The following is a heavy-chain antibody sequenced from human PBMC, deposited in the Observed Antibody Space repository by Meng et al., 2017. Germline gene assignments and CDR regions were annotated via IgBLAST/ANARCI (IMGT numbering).Heavy chain of an antibody. CDR3: VRALGDETWIFGDS. J-gene: IGHJ4*02. CDR1: GYTFTAYG. Sequence: QGHLVQAGAELKKPGASVQVSCKASGYTFTAYGIHWVRQAPGQRLEWMGTINGGNGATTYSQNFQGRVTINRDTSATTVYMDLTSLRSEDTAVYFCVRALGDETWIFGDSWGPGTLVTVSS. V-gene: IGHV1-3*01. D-gene: IGHD2-2*03. CDR2: INGGNGAT.